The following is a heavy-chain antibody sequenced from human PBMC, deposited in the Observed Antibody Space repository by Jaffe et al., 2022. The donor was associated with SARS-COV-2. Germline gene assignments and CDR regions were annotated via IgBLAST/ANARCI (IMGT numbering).Heavy chain of an antibody. V-gene: IGHV1-18*01. J-gene: IGHJ6*02. CDR3: ARSTQYNWNYRYYYYYGMDV. D-gene: IGHD1-7*01. CDR2: ISAYNGNT. CDR1: GYTFTSYG. Sequence: QVQLVQSGAEVKKPGASVKVSCKASGYTFTSYGISWVRQAPGQGLEWMGWISAYNGNTNYAQKLQGRVTMTTDTSTSTAYMELRSLRSDDTAVYYCARSTQYNWNYRYYYYYGMDVWGQGTTVTVSS.